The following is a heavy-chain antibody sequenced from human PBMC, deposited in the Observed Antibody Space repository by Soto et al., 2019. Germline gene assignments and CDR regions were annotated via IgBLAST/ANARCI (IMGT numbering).Heavy chain of an antibody. CDR3: AILEREGKIYYYYYGMDV. V-gene: IGHV1-69*13. Sequence: SVKVSCKASGGTFSSYAISWVRQAPGQGLEWMGRIIPIFGTANYAQKFQGRVTITADEPTSTAYMELRSLRSDDTAVYYCAILEREGKIYYYYYGMDVWGQGTTVTVSS. J-gene: IGHJ6*02. CDR2: IIPIFGTA. CDR1: GGTFSSYA.